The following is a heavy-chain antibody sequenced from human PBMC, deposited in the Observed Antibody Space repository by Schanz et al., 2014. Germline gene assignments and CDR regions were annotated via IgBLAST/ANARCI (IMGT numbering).Heavy chain of an antibody. CDR3: ARADVLVVGVDFSYYYGMDA. CDR1: GYTFIDYS. V-gene: IGHV1-2*06. D-gene: IGHD2-21*01. CDR2: ITPKTGVT. J-gene: IGHJ6*02. Sequence: QVRLVQSGAEVKKPGASVKVSCKASGYTFIDYSLNWVRQAPGQGPEWLGRITPKTGVTNYARKFTYRVTMAMEASTITVDMELSRLSPDVMAVYYCARADVLVVGVDFSYYYGMDAWGQGTTVVVSS.